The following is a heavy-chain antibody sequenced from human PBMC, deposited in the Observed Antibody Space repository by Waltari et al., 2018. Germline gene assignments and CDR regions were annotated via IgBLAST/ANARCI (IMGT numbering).Heavy chain of an antibody. CDR1: GGTFSSYA. D-gene: IGHD4-4*01. V-gene: IGHV1-69*09. CDR3: AREGYDTVMGPRGGFDP. Sequence: QVQLVQSGAEVKKPGSSVKVSCKASGGTFSSYAISWVRQAPGQGLEWMGRIIPIRVIANYAQKFQGRVTITADKSTSTAYRELSSLRSEDTAVYYCAREGYDTVMGPRGGFDPWGQGTLVTVSS. CDR2: IIPIRVIA. J-gene: IGHJ5*02.